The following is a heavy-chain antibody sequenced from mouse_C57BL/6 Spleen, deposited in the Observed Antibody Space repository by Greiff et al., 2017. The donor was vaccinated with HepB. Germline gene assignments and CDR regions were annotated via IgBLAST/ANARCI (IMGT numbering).Heavy chain of an antibody. J-gene: IGHJ2*01. Sequence: VQLQQSGAELVRPGASVKLSCTASGFNIKDDYMHWVKQRPEQGLEWIGWIDPENGDTEYASKFQGKATITADTSSNTAYLQLSSLTSEDTAVYYFTTNWDVGYWGQGTTLTVSS. CDR1: GFNIKDDY. D-gene: IGHD4-1*01. CDR2: IDPENGDT. CDR3: TTNWDVGY. V-gene: IGHV14-4*01.